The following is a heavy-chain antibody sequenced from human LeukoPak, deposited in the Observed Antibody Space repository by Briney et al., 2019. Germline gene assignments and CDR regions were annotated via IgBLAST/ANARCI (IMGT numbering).Heavy chain of an antibody. V-gene: IGHV3-7*04. CDR3: ARARFSYGHYYFDY. J-gene: IGHJ4*02. D-gene: IGHD5-18*01. Sequence: GGSLRLSCAASAFTFSTYWMSWVRQAPGKGLEWVANIKQDGSEKYYVDSVKGRFTISRDNAKDSLYLQMNSLRVEDTAVYYCARARFSYGHYYFDYWGQGTLVTVSS. CDR2: IKQDGSEK. CDR1: AFTFSTYW.